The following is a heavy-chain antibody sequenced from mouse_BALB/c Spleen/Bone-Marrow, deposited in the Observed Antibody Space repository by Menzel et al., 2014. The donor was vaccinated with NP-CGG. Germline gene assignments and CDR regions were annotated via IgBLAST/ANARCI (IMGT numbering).Heavy chain of an antibody. CDR2: INSNGGST. V-gene: IGHV5-6-3*01. CDR1: GFTFSSYG. J-gene: IGHJ2*01. CDR3: ARDPYYGRSYDY. Sequence: EVKVEESGGGLVQPGGSLKLSCAAPGFTFSSYGMSWVRQTPDKRLELVATINSNGGSTYYPDSVKGRFTISRDNAKNTLYLQMSSLKSEDTAMYYCARDPYYGRSYDYWGQGTTLTVSS. D-gene: IGHD1-1*01.